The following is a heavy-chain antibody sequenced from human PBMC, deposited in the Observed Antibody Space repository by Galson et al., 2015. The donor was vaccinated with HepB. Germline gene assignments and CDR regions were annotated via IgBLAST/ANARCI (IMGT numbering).Heavy chain of an antibody. D-gene: IGHD5-24*01. J-gene: IGHJ4*02. CDR2: INTYSDST. CDR1: GYTFTTYT. V-gene: IGHV1-18*01. Sequence: SVKVSCKASGYTFTTYTISWVRQVLGQGLEWMGRINTYSDSTNYAQKFQDRITMTADTSTTTAYLELGSLRADDTAVYYCARGGMAAIGGPSFDSWGQGTLVTVSS. CDR3: ARGGMAAIGGPSFDS.